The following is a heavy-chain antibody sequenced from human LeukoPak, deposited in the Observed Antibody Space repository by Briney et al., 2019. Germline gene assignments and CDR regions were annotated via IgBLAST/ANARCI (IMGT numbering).Heavy chain of an antibody. V-gene: IGHV4-4*07. CDR3: ARVGASYGTSFFYYYYMDV. D-gene: IGHD5-18*01. Sequence: NPSETLSLTRTVSGGSISSYYWSWIRQPAGKGLEWIGRIYTSGSTNYNPSHKSRVTMSVDTSKNQFSLKLSSVTAADTAVYYCARVGASYGTSFFYYYYMDVWGKGTTVTVSS. CDR2: IYTSGST. J-gene: IGHJ6*03. CDR1: GGSISSYY.